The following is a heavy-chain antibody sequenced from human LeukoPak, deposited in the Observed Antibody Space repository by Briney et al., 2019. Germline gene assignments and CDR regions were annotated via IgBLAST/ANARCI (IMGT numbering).Heavy chain of an antibody. J-gene: IGHJ4*02. CDR1: GGSISSGGYY. V-gene: IGHV4-31*03. CDR2: IYYSGST. Sequence: PSQTLSLTFTVSGGSISSGGYYWSWIRQHPGKGLEWIGYIYYSGSTYYNPSLKSRVTISVDTSKNQFSLKLSSVTAADTAVYYCARERNGEAFDYWGQGTLVTVSS. D-gene: IGHD1-1*01. CDR3: ARERNGEAFDY.